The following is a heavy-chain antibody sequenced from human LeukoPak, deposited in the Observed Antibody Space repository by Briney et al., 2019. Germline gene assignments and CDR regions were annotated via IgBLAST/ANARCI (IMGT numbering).Heavy chain of an antibody. V-gene: IGHV3-66*01. CDR3: AKVHPPYDSSGYYPAYYYYYYMDV. Sequence: GGSLRLSCAASGFTFSSYWMSWVRQAPGKGLEWVSVIYSGGSTYYADSVKGRFTISRDNSKNTLYLQMNSLRAEDTAVYYCAKVHPPYDSSGYYPAYYYYYYMDVWGKGTTVTISS. CDR1: GFTFSSYW. CDR2: IYSGGST. D-gene: IGHD3-22*01. J-gene: IGHJ6*03.